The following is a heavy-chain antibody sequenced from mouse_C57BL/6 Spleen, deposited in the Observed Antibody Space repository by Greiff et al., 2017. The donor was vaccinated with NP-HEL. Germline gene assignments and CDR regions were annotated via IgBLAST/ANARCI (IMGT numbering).Heavy chain of an antibody. CDR1: GYTFTSYW. Sequence: QVQLQQPGAELVRPGTSVKLSCKASGYTFTSYWMHWVKQRPGQGLEWIGVIDPSDSYTNYNQKFKGKATLTVDTSSSTAYMQLSSLTSEDSAVYYCARMERGYWGQGTTLTVSS. V-gene: IGHV1-59*01. J-gene: IGHJ2*01. CDR3: ARMERGY. CDR2: IDPSDSYT.